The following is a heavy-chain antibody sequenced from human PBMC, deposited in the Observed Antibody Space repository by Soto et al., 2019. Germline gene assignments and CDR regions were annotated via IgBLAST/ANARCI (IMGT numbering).Heavy chain of an antibody. CDR1: GGSFSGYY. J-gene: IGHJ2*01. V-gene: IGHV4-34*01. CDR2: INERGSI. CDR3: ERESHDILTGPPWVWYFDL. D-gene: IGHD3-9*01. Sequence: QVQLQQWGAGPLRPLETLSLTCGVSGGSFSGYYWACIRQSPGKGLEWIGEINERGSINYNPSLKSRVSISVDTSKNHYSLNLRSVTAADTAVYYCERESHDILTGPPWVWYFDLWGRGTLVTVSS.